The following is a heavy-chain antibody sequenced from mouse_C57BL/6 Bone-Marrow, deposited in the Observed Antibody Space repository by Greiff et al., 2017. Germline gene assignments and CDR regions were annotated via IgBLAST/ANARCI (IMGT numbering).Heavy chain of an antibody. V-gene: IGHV1-52*01. CDR2: IDPSDSET. Sequence: QVQLQQPGAELVRPGSSVKLSCKASGYTFTSYWMNWVKQRPIQGLEWIGNIDPSDSETHYNQKFKDKATLTVDKSSSTAYMQLSSLTSEDSAVYYCAKRYRYPYYFDYWGQGTTLTVSA. CDR1: GYTFTSYW. D-gene: IGHD2-14*01. CDR3: AKRYRYPYYFDY. J-gene: IGHJ2*01.